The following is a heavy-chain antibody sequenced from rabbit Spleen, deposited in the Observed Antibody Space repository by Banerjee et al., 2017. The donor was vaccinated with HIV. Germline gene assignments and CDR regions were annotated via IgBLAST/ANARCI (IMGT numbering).Heavy chain of an antibody. CDR1: GFDFSRGYD. Sequence: QQLVESGGGLVKPGASLTLTCKASGFDFSRGYDMCWVRQAPGKGLEWIGCIYTGNVKTYYASWAKGRFSMSRTSSTTVTLQMTSLTAADTATYLCARDLVAVIGWNFSLWGPGTLVPVS. V-gene: IGHV1S40*01. D-gene: IGHD1-1*01. J-gene: IGHJ4*01. CDR2: IYTGNVKT. CDR3: ARDLVAVIGWNFSL.